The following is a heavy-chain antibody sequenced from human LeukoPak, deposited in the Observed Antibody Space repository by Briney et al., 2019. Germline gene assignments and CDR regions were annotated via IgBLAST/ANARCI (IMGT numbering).Heavy chain of an antibody. CDR3: ATAPAGHNAFDI. CDR1: GYTLTELS. D-gene: IGHD1-14*01. CDR2: FDPEDGET. J-gene: IGHJ3*02. V-gene: IGHV1-24*01. Sequence: GASVKVSCKVSGYTLTELSMHWVRQAPGKGLEWMGGFDPEDGETIYAQKFQGRVTMTEDTSTDTAYMELSSLRSEDTAVYYCATAPAGHNAFDIWGQGTMVTVSS.